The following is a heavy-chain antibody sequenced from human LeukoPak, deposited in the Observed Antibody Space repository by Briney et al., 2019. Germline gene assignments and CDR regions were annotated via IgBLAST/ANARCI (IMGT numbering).Heavy chain of an antibody. D-gene: IGHD6-19*01. CDR1: GYTFTGYY. V-gene: IGHV1-2*02. CDR2: INPNSGGT. CDR3: ARTIAVAGTGDY. Sequence: GASVKVSCKASGYTFTGYYMHWVRQAPGQGVEWMGWINPNSGGTNYAQKFQGRVTMTRDTSISTAYMELSRLRSDDTAVYYCARTIAVAGTGDYWGQGTLVTVSS. J-gene: IGHJ4*02.